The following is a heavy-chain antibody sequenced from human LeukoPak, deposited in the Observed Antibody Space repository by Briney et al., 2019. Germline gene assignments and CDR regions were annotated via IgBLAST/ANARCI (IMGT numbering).Heavy chain of an antibody. CDR2: IGIRADTP. J-gene: IGHJ4*02. D-gene: IGHD5-24*01. Sequence: GSLRLSCAASGFTFNTYAMTWVRQAPGKGLEWVSAIGIRADTPDYADSVKGRFTISRDNSKNMLYLQMNGLRAEDTAVYYCVKRDRGTFDYWGQGTLVTVSS. CDR1: GFTFNTYA. V-gene: IGHV3-23*01. CDR3: VKRDRGTFDY.